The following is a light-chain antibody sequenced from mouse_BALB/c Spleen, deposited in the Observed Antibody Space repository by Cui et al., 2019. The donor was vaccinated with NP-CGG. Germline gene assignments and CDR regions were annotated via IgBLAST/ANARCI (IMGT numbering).Light chain of an antibody. J-gene: IGLJ1*01. V-gene: IGLV1*01. Sequence: QAVLTQESALTTSPGETVTLTCRSSSGAVTTSNYANWVQEKPDHLFTGLIGGTNNRAPGVPARFSGSLIGDKAALPITGAQTEDEAIYFCALWYSNHWVFGGGTKLTVL. CDR1: SGAVTTSNY. CDR2: GTN. CDR3: ALWYSNHWV.